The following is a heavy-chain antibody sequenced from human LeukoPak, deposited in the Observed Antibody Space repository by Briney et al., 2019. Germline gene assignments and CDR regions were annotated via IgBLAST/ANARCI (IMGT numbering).Heavy chain of an antibody. CDR2: MNPNSGNT. J-gene: IGHJ4*02. Sequence: ASVKLSCKASGYTFTSYYINWVRRATGHGLEWMGWMNPNSGNTGYAQKFQGRVTMTRNTSISTTYMELSSLRSEDTAVYYCAIGPTMIVVVITWTYYFDYWGQGTLVTVSS. D-gene: IGHD3-22*01. CDR1: GYTFTSYY. V-gene: IGHV1-8*01. CDR3: AIGPTMIVVVITWTYYFDY.